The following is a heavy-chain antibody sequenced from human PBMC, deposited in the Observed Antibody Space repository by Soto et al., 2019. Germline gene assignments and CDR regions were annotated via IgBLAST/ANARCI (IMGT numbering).Heavy chain of an antibody. CDR2: ISGSGGST. CDR3: ANYYDSSGYFPYYFDY. Sequence: GGSLRLSCAASGFTFSSYAMSWVRQAPGKGLEWVSAISGSGGSTYYADSVKGRFTISRDNSKNTLYLQMNSLRAEDTAVYYCANYYDSSGYFPYYFDYWGQGTLVTVS. CDR1: GFTFSSYA. D-gene: IGHD3-22*01. J-gene: IGHJ4*02. V-gene: IGHV3-23*01.